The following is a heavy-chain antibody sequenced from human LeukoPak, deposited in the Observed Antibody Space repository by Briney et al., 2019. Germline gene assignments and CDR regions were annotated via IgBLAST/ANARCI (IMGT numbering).Heavy chain of an antibody. D-gene: IGHD2-2*01. CDR1: GFTFSSYG. V-gene: IGHV3-30*02. J-gene: IGHJ4*02. CDR2: IRYDGSNK. CDR3: AKALLGYCSSTSCYGFDY. Sequence: GGSLRLSCAASGFTFSSYGMHWVRQVPGKGLEWVAFIRYDGSNKYYADSVKGRFTISRDNSKNTLYLQMNSLRAEDTAVYYCAKALLGYCSSTSCYGFDYWGQGTLVTVSS.